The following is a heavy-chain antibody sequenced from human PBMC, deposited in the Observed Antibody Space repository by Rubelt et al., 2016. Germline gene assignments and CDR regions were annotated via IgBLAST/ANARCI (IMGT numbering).Heavy chain of an antibody. Sequence: FSDYGMHWVRQAPGKGLEWVAVISYDGSTIYYTDSVKGRFTISRDNSKNTLYLQMNSLRAEDTALYYCARSRSTTRSDAFDIWGQGTMVTVSS. CDR3: ARSRSTTRSDAFDI. CDR2: ISYDGSTI. CDR1: FSDYG. J-gene: IGHJ3*02. D-gene: IGHD2-2*01. V-gene: IGHV3-30*19.